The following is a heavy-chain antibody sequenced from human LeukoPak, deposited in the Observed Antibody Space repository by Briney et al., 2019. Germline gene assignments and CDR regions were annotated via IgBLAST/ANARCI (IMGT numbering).Heavy chain of an antibody. Sequence: ASVKVSCKASGYTFTSYGISWVRQAPGQGLEWMGWISAYNGITNYAQKLQGRVTMTTDTSTSTAYMELRSLRSDDTAVYYCARVVYDFWSGYLKGAFDYWGQGTLVTVSS. V-gene: IGHV1-18*01. J-gene: IGHJ4*02. CDR1: GYTFTSYG. D-gene: IGHD3-3*01. CDR3: ARVVYDFWSGYLKGAFDY. CDR2: ISAYNGIT.